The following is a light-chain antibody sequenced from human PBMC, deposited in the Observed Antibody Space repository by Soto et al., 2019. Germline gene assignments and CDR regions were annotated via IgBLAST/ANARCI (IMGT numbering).Light chain of an antibody. CDR3: QQSYRTAPWT. V-gene: IGKV1-39*01. Sequence: DIQMTQSPSSLSASVGDRVTITCRASQSISSYLNWYQQKPGKAPKLLIYAASSLQSGVPSRFSGSGSGRDFTLIISSLQPDDFATYYCQQSYRTAPWTFGQGTKVEIK. J-gene: IGKJ1*01. CDR2: AAS. CDR1: QSISSY.